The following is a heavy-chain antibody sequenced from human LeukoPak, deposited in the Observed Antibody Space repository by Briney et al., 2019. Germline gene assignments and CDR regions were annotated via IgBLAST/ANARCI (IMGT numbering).Heavy chain of an antibody. CDR3: ARGVVVVPAAPGAFDI. J-gene: IGHJ3*02. V-gene: IGHV3-74*01. D-gene: IGHD2-2*01. Sequence: PGGCLRLSCAAPRFTFSSYWMDWVRQAPGKGLVWGPRINSDQRSTSYAYCVKGRFTIHRDNAQKTLYLQMNSLRAEDTAVYYCARGVVVVPAAPGAFDIWGQGTMVTVSS. CDR2: INSDQRST. CDR1: RFTFSSYW.